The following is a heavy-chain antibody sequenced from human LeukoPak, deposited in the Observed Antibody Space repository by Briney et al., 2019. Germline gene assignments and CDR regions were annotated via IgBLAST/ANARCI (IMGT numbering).Heavy chain of an antibody. D-gene: IGHD3-3*01. CDR3: ARVRFLEWPKNYYYMDV. J-gene: IGHJ6*03. Sequence: SETLSLTCTVSGGSISSGDYYWSWIRQPPGKGLEWIGYIYYSGSTYYNPSLKSRVTISVDTSKNQFSLKLSSVTAADTAVYYWARVRFLEWPKNYYYMDVWGKGTTVTVSS. CDR2: IYYSGST. CDR1: GGSISSGDYY. V-gene: IGHV4-30-4*08.